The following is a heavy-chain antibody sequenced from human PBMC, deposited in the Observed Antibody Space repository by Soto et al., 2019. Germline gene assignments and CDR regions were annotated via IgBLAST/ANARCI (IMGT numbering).Heavy chain of an antibody. J-gene: IGHJ6*02. D-gene: IGHD6-13*01. Sequence: ALSLTCVISGDSVSSNSAAWNWIRQSPSRGLEWLGRTYYRSKWYNDYAVSVKSRITINPDTSKNQFSLQLNSVTPEDTAVYYCARGGAAAGLQYYYYSGMDVWGQGTKVTVSS. CDR1: GDSVSSNSAA. V-gene: IGHV6-1*01. CDR3: ARGGAAAGLQYYYYSGMDV. CDR2: TYYRSKWYN.